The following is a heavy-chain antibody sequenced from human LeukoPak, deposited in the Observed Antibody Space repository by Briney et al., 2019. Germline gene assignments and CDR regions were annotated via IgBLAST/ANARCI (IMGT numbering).Heavy chain of an antibody. V-gene: IGHV3-21*01. D-gene: IGHD5-12*01. Sequence: GGSLRLSCAASGFTFSSYSMNWVRQAPGKGLEWVSSISNSSSYIYYADSVKGRFTISRDNAKNSLYLQMNSLRAEDTAVYYCARDSSYFAFDIWGQGTMVTVSS. J-gene: IGHJ3*02. CDR3: ARDSSYFAFDI. CDR1: GFTFSSYS. CDR2: ISNSSSYI.